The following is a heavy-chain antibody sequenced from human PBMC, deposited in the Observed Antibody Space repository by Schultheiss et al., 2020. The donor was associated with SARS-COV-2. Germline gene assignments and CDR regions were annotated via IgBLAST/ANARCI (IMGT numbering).Heavy chain of an antibody. J-gene: IGHJ4*02. D-gene: IGHD3-16*02. CDR1: GGSISSYY. CDR3: ARDRVWGSYRYFDY. CDR2: IYTSGST. Sequence: SQTLSLTCTVSGGSISSYYWSWIRQPAGKGLEWIGRIYTSGSTNYNPSLKSRVTISVDTSKNQFSLKLSSVTAADTAVYYCARDRVWGSYRYFDYWGQGTLVTVSS. V-gene: IGHV4-4*07.